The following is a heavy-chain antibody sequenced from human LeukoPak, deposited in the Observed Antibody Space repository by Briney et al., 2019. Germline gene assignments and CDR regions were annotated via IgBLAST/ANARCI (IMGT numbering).Heavy chain of an antibody. J-gene: IGHJ6*02. Sequence: SETLSLTCTVSGGSVSSGSYYWSWIRQPPGKGLEWIGYIYYSGSTNYNPSLKSRVTISVDTSKNQFSLKLSSVTAADTAVYYCARDQRVNNDFWSGYYYYGMDVWGQGTTVTVSS. V-gene: IGHV4-61*01. CDR1: GGSVSSGSYY. D-gene: IGHD3-3*01. CDR2: IYYSGST. CDR3: ARDQRVNNDFWSGYYYYGMDV.